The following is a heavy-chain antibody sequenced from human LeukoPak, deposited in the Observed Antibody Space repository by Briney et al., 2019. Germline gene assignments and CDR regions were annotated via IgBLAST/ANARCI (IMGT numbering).Heavy chain of an antibody. J-gene: IGHJ4*02. Sequence: GGSLRLSCAASGFTFSNYAMSWVRQAPGKGLEWVSVISASGDSSYYADSVKGRFTISRDNAKNSLYLQMNSLRAEDTAVYYCARDPREPLDYWGQGTLVTVSS. V-gene: IGHV3-23*01. CDR3: ARDPREPLDY. CDR1: GFTFSNYA. CDR2: ISASGDSS. D-gene: IGHD1-26*01.